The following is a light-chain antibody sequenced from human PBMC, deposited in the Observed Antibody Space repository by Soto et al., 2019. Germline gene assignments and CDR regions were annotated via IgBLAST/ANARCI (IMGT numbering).Light chain of an antibody. CDR1: QSISYY. Sequence: DIQMTQSPSSLSASVGDRVTITCRASQSISYYLNWYQQKPGRAPRLLIYTTSSLQSGVPSKFSGSASATDFTLTISSLQPEDFATYYCQQSYSTPWTFGQGTKVEIK. CDR3: QQSYSTPWT. V-gene: IGKV1-39*01. J-gene: IGKJ1*01. CDR2: TTS.